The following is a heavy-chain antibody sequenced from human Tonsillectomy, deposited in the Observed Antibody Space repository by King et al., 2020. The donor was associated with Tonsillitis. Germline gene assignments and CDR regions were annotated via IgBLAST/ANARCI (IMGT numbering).Heavy chain of an antibody. CDR3: ARGICSGGSCYSGYFDY. CDR1: GGSISSYY. J-gene: IGHJ4*02. D-gene: IGHD2-15*01. V-gene: IGHV4-59*01. Sequence: VQLQESGPGLVKPSETLSLTCTVSGGSISSYYWSWIRQPPGKGLEWIGYIYYSGSTNYNPPLKSRVTISVDTSKNQFSLKLSSVTAADTAVYYCARGICSGGSCYSGYFDYWGQGTLVTVSS. CDR2: IYYSGST.